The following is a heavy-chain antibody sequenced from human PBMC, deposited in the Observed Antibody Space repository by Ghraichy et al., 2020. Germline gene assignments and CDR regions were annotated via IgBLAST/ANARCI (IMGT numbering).Heavy chain of an antibody. CDR3: ARSITATATPLDF. CDR2: IYPGDSDA. CDR1: GYSFTTYW. J-gene: IGHJ4*01. V-gene: IGHV5-51*01. D-gene: IGHD1-20*01. Sequence: ESLNISCTGSGYSFTTYWVAWVRQMPGKGLEWMGIIYPGDSDARYSPSFQGHDTISVDKSINTAYLQWSSLRASDTAMYYCARSITATATPLDFWGHGTLVTVSS.